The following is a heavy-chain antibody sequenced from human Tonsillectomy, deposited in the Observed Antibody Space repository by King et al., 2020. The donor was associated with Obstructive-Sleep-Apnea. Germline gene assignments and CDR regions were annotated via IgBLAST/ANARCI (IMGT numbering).Heavy chain of an antibody. Sequence: QLQESGPGLVKPSETLSLTCTVSGGSISSYYWSWIRQPPGKGLEWIGYIYYSGSTNYNPSLKSRVTISVDTSKNQFSLKLSSVTAADTAVYYCARGAYNYGMDVWGQGTTVTVSS. J-gene: IGHJ6*02. CDR2: IYYSGST. CDR1: GGSISSYY. V-gene: IGHV4-59*01. CDR3: ARGAYNYGMDV.